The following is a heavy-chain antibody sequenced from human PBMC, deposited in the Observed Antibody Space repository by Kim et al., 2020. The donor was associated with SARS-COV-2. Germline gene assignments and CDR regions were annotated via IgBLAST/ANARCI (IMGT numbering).Heavy chain of an antibody. Sequence: GGSLRHSCAASGFTVSSNYMSWVRKAPGKGLEWVSVIYSGGSTYYADSVKGRFTISRDNSKNTLYLQMNSLRAEDTAVYYCARHALYYDILTGYQTHFDYWCQGTLLTVSS. V-gene: IGHV3-53*01. CDR1: GFTVSSNY. J-gene: IGHJ4*02. CDR3: ARHALYYDILTGYQTHFDY. CDR2: IYSGGST. D-gene: IGHD3-9*01.